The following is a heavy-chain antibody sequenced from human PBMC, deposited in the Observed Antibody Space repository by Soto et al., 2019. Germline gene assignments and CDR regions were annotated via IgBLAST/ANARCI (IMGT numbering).Heavy chain of an antibody. CDR3: ARGTARSYCTNGVCYTLSYYYYGMDV. CDR2: FDPSDSYT. V-gene: IGHV5-10-1*01. Sequence: PGESLKISCKGSGYSFTSYWISWVRQMPGKGLEWMGRFDPSDSYTNYSPSFQGHVTISADKSLSTAYLQWSSLKASDTAMYYCARGTARSYCTNGVCYTLSYYYYGMDVWGQGTTVTVTS. J-gene: IGHJ6*02. D-gene: IGHD2-8*01. CDR1: GYSFTSYW.